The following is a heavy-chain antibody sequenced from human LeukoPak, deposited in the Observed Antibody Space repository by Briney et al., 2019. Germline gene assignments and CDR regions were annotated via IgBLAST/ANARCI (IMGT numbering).Heavy chain of an antibody. J-gene: IGHJ4*02. D-gene: IGHD1-7*01. V-gene: IGHV1-2*06. CDR1: GYTFTGYY. Sequence: SVKVSCKASGYTFTGYYMHWVRQAPGQGLEWMGRINPNSGGTNYAQKFQGRVTMTRDTSISTAYVELSRLRSDDTAVYYCARVSLSGTTWRDTDYWGQGTLVTVSS. CDR3: ARVSLSGTTWRDTDY. CDR2: INPNSGGT.